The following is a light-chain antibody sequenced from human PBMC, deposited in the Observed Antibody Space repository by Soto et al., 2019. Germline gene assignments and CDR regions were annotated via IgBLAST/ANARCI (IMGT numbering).Light chain of an antibody. CDR3: QQYNNWPPWT. CDR2: GAS. J-gene: IGKJ1*01. Sequence: EIVMTQPPATLSLSPGERATLSCRASQSVSSNLVWYQQKPGQAPRLLIYGASTRATGIPARFSGTGSGTDFTLTISSLQSEDFAVYYCQQYNNWPPWTFGQGTKVDIK. V-gene: IGKV3-15*01. CDR1: QSVSSN.